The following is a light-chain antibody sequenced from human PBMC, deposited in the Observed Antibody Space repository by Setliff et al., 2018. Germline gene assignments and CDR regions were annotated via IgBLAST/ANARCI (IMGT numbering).Light chain of an antibody. CDR3: SSNADNNNRL. CDR1: SSDIGTHKF. J-gene: IGLJ2*01. CDR2: EVA. V-gene: IGLV2-8*01. Sequence: QSVLTQPPSASGSPGQSVTISCTGTSSDIGTHKFVSWYQQHPGKAPKLIIYEVAKRPSGVPDRFSGSKSGNTATLTVSGLQADDEADYFCSSNADNNNRLFGGGTK.